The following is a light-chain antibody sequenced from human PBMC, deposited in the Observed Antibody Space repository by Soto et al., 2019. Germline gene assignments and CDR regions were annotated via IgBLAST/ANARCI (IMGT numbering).Light chain of an antibody. V-gene: IGKV3-15*01. CDR2: GAS. J-gene: IGKJ5*01. CDR3: QQYNNWPIT. Sequence: EILLTQSPATLSVAPGERATLSCRASQSVRSNLAWYQQKPGQAPRLLIYGASTRATGIPARFSGSGSGTEFTLTISSLQSEDLEVYYCQQYNNWPITFGQGTRLEIK. CDR1: QSVRSN.